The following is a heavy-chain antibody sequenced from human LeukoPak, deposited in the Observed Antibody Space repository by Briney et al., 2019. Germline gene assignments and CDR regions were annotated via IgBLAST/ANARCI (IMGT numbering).Heavy chain of an antibody. CDR2: VSPSSTTI. Sequence: GGSLRLSCAASGFTFSSYGLNWVRQAPGEGLEWVSYVSPSSTTIYYADSVKGRFTNSRDNAKNSLYLQMNSLRAEDTAVYYCAREHTPYGSGCTAAYWGQGTLVTVSS. J-gene: IGHJ4*02. CDR3: AREHTPYGSGCTAAY. CDR1: GFTFSSYG. V-gene: IGHV3-48*01. D-gene: IGHD6-19*01.